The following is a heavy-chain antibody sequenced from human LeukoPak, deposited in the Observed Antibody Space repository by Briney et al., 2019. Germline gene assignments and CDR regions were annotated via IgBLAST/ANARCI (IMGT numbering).Heavy chain of an antibody. D-gene: IGHD3-3*01. CDR1: GYTFTSYG. CDR3: ARDSRFWSGYYRNADAFDI. Sequence: ASVKVSCKASGYTFTSYGISWVRQAPGQGLEWMGWISAYNGNTNYAQKLQGRVTMTTDTSTSTAYMELRSLRSDDTAVYYCARDSRFWSGYYRNADAFDIWGQETMVTVSS. V-gene: IGHV1-18*01. CDR2: ISAYNGNT. J-gene: IGHJ3*02.